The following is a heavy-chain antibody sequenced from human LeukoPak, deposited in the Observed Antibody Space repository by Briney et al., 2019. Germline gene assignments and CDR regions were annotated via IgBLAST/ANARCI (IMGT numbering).Heavy chain of an antibody. D-gene: IGHD3-10*01. CDR2: INPKTGST. CDR3: ARSSGGSGRWGDNWFDP. CDR1: GYSFSGNY. Sequence: GASVKVSCKASGYSFSGNYTHWVRQAPAQGLEWMGWINPKTGSTNYAEKFQGRVTMTRDTSISTCYMELSRLRSDDVAVYYCARSSGGSGRWGDNWFDPWGQGTLVIVSS. J-gene: IGHJ5*02. V-gene: IGHV1-2*02.